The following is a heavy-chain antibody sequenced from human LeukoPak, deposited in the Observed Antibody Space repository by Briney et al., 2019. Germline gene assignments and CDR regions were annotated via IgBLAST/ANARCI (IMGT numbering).Heavy chain of an antibody. V-gene: IGHV3-7*01. Sequence: PGGSLRLSRESSGFTFSTHWMSWVRQAPGKGLKWVANIKQDGSDKYYVDSVKGRFTVSRDNAKKSVYLQLNSLRAEDTAVYYCAREANMGGYFDLWGRGTLVTVSS. J-gene: IGHJ2*01. CDR3: AREANMGGYFDL. CDR2: IKQDGSDK. D-gene: IGHD2/OR15-2a*01. CDR1: GFTFSTHW.